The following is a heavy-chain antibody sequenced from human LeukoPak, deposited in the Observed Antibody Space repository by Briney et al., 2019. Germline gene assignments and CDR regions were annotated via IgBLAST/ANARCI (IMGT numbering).Heavy chain of an antibody. V-gene: IGHV3-48*03. D-gene: IGHD2-2*02. J-gene: IGHJ3*02. CDR1: GFTFSSYE. CDR3: ARDGCSSTSCYKAFDI. CDR2: ISSSGSTI. Sequence: GGSLRLSCAASGFTFSSYEMNWVRQAPGKGLEWVSYISSSGSTIYYADSVKGRFTISRDNAKNSLYLQMNSLRAEDTAVYYCARDGCSSTSCYKAFDIWGQGTIVTVSS.